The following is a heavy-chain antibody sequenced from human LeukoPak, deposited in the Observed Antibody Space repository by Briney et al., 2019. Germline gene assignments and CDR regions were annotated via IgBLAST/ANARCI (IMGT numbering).Heavy chain of an antibody. D-gene: IGHD3-10*01. CDR2: MNPNSGNT. CDR1: GYTFTSYD. J-gene: IGHJ5*02. V-gene: IGHV1-8*01. CDR3: ARGATMGRGVIPNWFDP. Sequence: ASVKVSCKASGYTFTSYDIHWVRQATGQGLEWMGLMNPNSGNTGYAQKFQGRVTMTRNTSISTAYKELSSLRSEDTAVYYCARGATMGRGVIPNWFDPGREGTLVTVST.